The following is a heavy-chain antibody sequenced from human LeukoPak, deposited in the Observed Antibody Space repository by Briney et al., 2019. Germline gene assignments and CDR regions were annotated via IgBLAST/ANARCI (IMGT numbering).Heavy chain of an antibody. V-gene: IGHV3-30*02. CDR2: IRYDGSNK. CDR3: AKGDSSGWTLDY. CDR1: GFTFSSYG. J-gene: IGHJ4*02. Sequence: SGGSLRLSCAASGFTFSSYGMHWVRQAPGKGLEWVAFIRYDGSNKYYADSVKGRFTISRDNSKNTLYLQMNSLRAEDTAVYYCAKGDSSGWTLDYWGQGTLVTVSS. D-gene: IGHD6-19*01.